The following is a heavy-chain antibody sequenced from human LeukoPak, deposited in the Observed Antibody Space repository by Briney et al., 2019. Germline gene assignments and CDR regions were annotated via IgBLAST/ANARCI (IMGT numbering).Heavy chain of an antibody. CDR3: ARNEKWGRDL. CDR2: IVQDGSQK. J-gene: IGHJ4*02. Sequence: PGGSLRLSCAASGFTFSSHAMSWVRQAPGKGLEWVANIVQDGSQKYYVDSVKGRFTISRDNAKNSLYLQMNSLRAEDTAVYYCARNEKWGRDLWGQGTLVTVSS. V-gene: IGHV3-7*03. CDR1: GFTFSSHA. D-gene: IGHD1-26*01.